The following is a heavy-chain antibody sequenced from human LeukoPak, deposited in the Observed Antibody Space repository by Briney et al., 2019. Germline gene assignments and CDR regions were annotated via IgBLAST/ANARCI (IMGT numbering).Heavy chain of an antibody. D-gene: IGHD4-23*01. Sequence: GESLKIPCKCSGYSRTSYLISWVRQMPGKGLEWMGRIDPSDSYTNYSPSFQGHVTISADKSISTAYLQWSSLKASDTAMYYCARTSDYGGNYDYWGQGTLVTVSS. CDR2: IDPSDSYT. V-gene: IGHV5-10-1*01. CDR1: GYSRTSYL. CDR3: ARTSDYGGNYDY. J-gene: IGHJ4*02.